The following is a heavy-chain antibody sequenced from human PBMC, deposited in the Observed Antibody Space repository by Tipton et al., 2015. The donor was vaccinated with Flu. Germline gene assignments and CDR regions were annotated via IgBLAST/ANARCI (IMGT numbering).Heavy chain of an antibody. Sequence: TLSLTCTVSGGPINSGSFYWSWIRQTPGKGLEWIAYIHNSGSTAYNPSLKSRVTISIDTSKNQFFLLLNSVTAADTAVYYCAREGYDSRSFFDSWGQGTLVTVSS. CDR1: GGPINSGSFY. J-gene: IGHJ4*02. CDR3: AREGYDSRSFFDS. V-gene: IGHV4-31*03. D-gene: IGHD3-10*01. CDR2: IHNSGST.